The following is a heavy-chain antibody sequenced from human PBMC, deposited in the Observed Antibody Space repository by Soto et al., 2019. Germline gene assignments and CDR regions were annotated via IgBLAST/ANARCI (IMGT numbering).Heavy chain of an antibody. CDR3: ARDSGYYYVLYGMDV. V-gene: IGHV3-30-3*01. CDR1: GFTFSSYA. J-gene: IGHJ6*02. CDR2: ISYDGSNK. D-gene: IGHD3-10*02. Sequence: GGSLRLSCAASGFTFSSYAMHWVRQAPGKGLEWVAVISYDGSNKYYADSVKGRFTISRDNSKNTLYLQMNSLRAEDTAVYYCARDSGYYYVLYGMDVWGQGTTVTVSS.